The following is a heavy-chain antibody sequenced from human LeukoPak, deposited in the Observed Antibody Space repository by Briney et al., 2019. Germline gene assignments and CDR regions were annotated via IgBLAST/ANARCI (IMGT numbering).Heavy chain of an antibody. V-gene: IGHV4-59*08. CDR1: GGSISGYY. Sequence: PSETLSLTCTVSGGSISGYYWSWIRQPPGKGLEWLRYIYYSGNTNYNPSLQSRVTISVDTSKNQFSLKLSSVTAADTAVYYCARHNYYDSSGYYPLSYWGQGTLVTVSS. CDR3: ARHNYYDSSGYYPLSY. D-gene: IGHD3-22*01. CDR2: IYYSGNT. J-gene: IGHJ4*02.